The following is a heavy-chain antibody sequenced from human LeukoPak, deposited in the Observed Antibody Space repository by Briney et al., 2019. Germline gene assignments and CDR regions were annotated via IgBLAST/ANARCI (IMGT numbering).Heavy chain of an antibody. J-gene: IGHJ4*02. V-gene: IGHV3-21*01. CDR3: ARVAGYCDSTSNCYSDY. CDR2: ISSSGTNI. D-gene: IGHD2-2*01. Sequence: GGSLRLSCAASGFTFNIYTINWVRQAPGKGLEWVSSISSSGTNIYYADSVKGRFTVSRDNAKNSLFLQMNTLRAEDTGVYYCARVAGYCDSTSNCYSDYWGQGTLVTVSS. CDR1: GFTFNIYT.